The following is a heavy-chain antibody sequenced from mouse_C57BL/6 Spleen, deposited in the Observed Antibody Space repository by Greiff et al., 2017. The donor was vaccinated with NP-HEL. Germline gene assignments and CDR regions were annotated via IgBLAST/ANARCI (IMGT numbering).Heavy chain of an antibody. CDR3: ARDRHYYGSSYFDY. V-gene: IGHV5-4*01. CDR2: ISDGGSYT. CDR1: GFTFSSYA. Sequence: EVMLVESGGGLVKPGGSLKLSCAASGFTFSSYAMSWVRQTPEKRLEWVATISDGGSYTYYPDNVKGRFTISRDNAKNNLYLQMSHLKSEDTAMYYCARDRHYYGSSYFDYWGQGTTLTVSS. D-gene: IGHD1-1*01. J-gene: IGHJ2*01.